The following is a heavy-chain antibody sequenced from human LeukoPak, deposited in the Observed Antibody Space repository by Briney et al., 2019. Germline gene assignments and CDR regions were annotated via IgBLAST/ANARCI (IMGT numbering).Heavy chain of an antibody. D-gene: IGHD6-6*01. V-gene: IGHV4-39*07. CDR3: ARWGSIAVARFDY. Sequence: PSETLSLTCTVSGGSISSSSYYWGWIRQPPGKGLEWIGSIYYSGSTYYNPSLKSRVTISVDTSKNQFSLNLTSVTAADTAVYYCARWGSIAVARFDYWGQGTLVTVSS. J-gene: IGHJ4*02. CDR1: GGSISSSSYY. CDR2: IYYSGST.